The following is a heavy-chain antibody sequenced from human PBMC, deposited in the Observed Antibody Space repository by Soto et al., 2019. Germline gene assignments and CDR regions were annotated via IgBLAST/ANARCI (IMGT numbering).Heavy chain of an antibody. CDR1: GFTVSSNY. Sequence: EVQLVASGGGLVQPGGSLRLSCAASGFTVSSNYMSWVRQAPGKGLEWVSVIYSGDNTYYADSVKGRFTISRDNSKNTLCLQMTSLRAEDTAVYYCARVTNYCSGGSGYSGGLDYWGQGTRVTVSS. CDR3: ARVTNYCSGGSGYSGGLDY. CDR2: IYSGDNT. V-gene: IGHV3-66*01. D-gene: IGHD2-15*01. J-gene: IGHJ4*02.